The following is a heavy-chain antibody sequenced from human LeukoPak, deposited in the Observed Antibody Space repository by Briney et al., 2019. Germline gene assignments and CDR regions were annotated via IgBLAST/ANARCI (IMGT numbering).Heavy chain of an antibody. Sequence: SETLSLTCTVSGGSISSYYWSWIRQPPGKGLEWIGYIYYSGSTNYNPSLKSRVTISVDTSKNQFSLKLSSVTAADTAVYYCARRSSGYYWYAFDIWGQGTMDTVSS. V-gene: IGHV4-59*08. D-gene: IGHD3-22*01. CDR3: ARRSSGYYWYAFDI. CDR1: GGSISSYY. CDR2: IYYSGST. J-gene: IGHJ3*02.